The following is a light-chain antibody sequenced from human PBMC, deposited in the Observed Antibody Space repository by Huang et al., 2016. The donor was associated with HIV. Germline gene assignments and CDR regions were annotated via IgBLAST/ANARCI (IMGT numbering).Light chain of an antibody. CDR3: LQTYTYPWT. V-gene: IGKV1-6*01. CDR1: QGIRND. CDR2: AAS. Sequence: AIQMTQSPASLSASVGDRVAITCRASQGIRNDLGCYQQRLGKAPKLLVSAASHLQSWVPARFSGSGSGTHFTLTISSLQPEDFATYYCLQTYTYPWTFGQGTKVEI. J-gene: IGKJ1*01.